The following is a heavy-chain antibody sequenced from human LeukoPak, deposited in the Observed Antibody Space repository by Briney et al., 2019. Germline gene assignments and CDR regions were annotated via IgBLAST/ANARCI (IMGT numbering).Heavy chain of an antibody. D-gene: IGHD1-1*01. J-gene: IGHJ2*01. CDR3: ARGPTGTPRYFDL. CDR2: IYYTGST. CDR1: GASISRYY. V-gene: IGHV4-59*12. Sequence: SETLSLTCTVSGASISRYYWTWIRQPPGKGLEWIGYIYYTGSTNYNPSLKSRVTIPVDTSKNHFSLRLSSVTAADTAVYYCARGPTGTPRYFDLWGRGTLVTVSS.